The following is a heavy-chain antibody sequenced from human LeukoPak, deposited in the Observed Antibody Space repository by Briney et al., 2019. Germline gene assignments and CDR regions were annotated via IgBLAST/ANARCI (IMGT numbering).Heavy chain of an antibody. J-gene: IGHJ4*02. D-gene: IGHD5-24*01. CDR1: GFPFDDYA. CDR3: AKGLQNSLFDY. V-gene: IGHV3-9*01. CDR2: ISWNSGSI. Sequence: GGSLRLSCAASGFPFDDYAMHWVRQAPGKGLEWVSGISWNSGSIGYADSVKGRFTISRDNAKNSLYLQMNSLRAEDTALYYCAKGLQNSLFDYWGQGTLVTVSS.